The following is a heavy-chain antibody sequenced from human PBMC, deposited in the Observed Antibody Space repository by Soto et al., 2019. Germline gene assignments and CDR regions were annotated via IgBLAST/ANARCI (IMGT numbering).Heavy chain of an antibody. J-gene: IGHJ6*02. V-gene: IGHV3-23*01. CDR1: GFTFSSYA. Sequence: GGSLSLSCAASGFTFSSYAMSWVRQAPGKGLEWVSAISGSGGSTYYADSVKGRFTISRDNSKNTLYLQMNSLRAEDAAVYYCAKAGIMSSSGRYTPSDSYYYGIDVWGQGTTVPVSS. CDR2: ISGSGGST. D-gene: IGHD6-19*01. CDR3: AKAGIMSSSGRYTPSDSYYYGIDV.